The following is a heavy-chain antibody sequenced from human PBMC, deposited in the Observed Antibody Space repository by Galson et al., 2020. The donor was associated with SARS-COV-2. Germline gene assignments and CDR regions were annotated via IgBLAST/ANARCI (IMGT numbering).Heavy chain of an antibody. V-gene: IGHV4-34*01. D-gene: IGHD2-2*02. CDR1: GGTFSDYS. J-gene: IGHJ4*02. Sequence: SESLSLSCAVYGGTFSDYSWNWIRQPPGKGLEWIGEINYSGRTNYNPSLESRVTISLDTSKNQFPLKLSSVTAADTAMYYCSRIPFDDWGRGVLVTVSS. CDR2: INYSGRT. CDR3: SRIPFDD.